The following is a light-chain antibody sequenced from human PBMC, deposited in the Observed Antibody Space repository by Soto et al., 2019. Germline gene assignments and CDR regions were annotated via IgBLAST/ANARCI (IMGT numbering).Light chain of an antibody. J-gene: IGKJ4*01. CDR1: QSVDIY. CDR3: QQRQKWPPLT. V-gene: IGKV3-11*01. CDR2: DTS. Sequence: EVVLTQSPATLSLSPGERATLSCRASQSVDIYLAWYQQKPGQPPRLLIYDTSNRATGIPARFSGSGSGTDFTLTIHGLEPEDFAVYYCQQRQKWPPLTFGGGTKVEI.